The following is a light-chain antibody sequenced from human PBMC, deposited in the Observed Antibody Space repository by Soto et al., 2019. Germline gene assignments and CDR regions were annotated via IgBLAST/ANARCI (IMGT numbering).Light chain of an antibody. J-gene: IGLJ1*01. Sequence: QSVLAQPASVSGCPGQSITISCTGASSDVGGYDLGSWYQHHPGTPPKLIIYEVTHRPSGVSHYFFGSQSAHTTFLTFFGLQVEDEDDYFCGSYSSTTTREVFGTGTKVTVL. V-gene: IGLV2-14*01. CDR1: SSDVGGYDL. CDR2: EVT. CDR3: GSYSSTTTREV.